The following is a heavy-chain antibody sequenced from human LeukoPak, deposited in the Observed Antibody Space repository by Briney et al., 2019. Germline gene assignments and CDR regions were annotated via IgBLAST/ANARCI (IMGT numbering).Heavy chain of an antibody. CDR1: GFTFSIYW. CDR2: ISGSGGTT. J-gene: IGHJ4*02. Sequence: PGGSLRLSCAASGFTFSIYWMSWVRQAPGKGLAWVSAISGSGGTTYYADSVKGRFTISRDNSKNMLYLQMNSLRAEDTAVYYCAKSNGVDRNGYNSDYFDYWGQGTLVTVSS. CDR3: AKSNGVDRNGYNSDYFDY. D-gene: IGHD5-24*01. V-gene: IGHV3-23*01.